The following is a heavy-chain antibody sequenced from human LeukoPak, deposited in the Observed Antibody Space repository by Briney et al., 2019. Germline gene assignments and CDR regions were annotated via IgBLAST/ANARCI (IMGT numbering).Heavy chain of an antibody. CDR2: ISSSSSTI. Sequence: GGSLRLSCAVSGFTFSNAWMSWVRQAPGKGLEWVSYISSSSSTIYYADSVKGRFTISRDNAKNSLYLQMNSLRAEDTAVYYCARVTWFGSRCRNYYYYMDVWGKGTTVTVSS. CDR1: GFTFSNAW. D-gene: IGHD3-10*01. CDR3: ARVTWFGSRCRNYYYYMDV. J-gene: IGHJ6*03. V-gene: IGHV3-48*01.